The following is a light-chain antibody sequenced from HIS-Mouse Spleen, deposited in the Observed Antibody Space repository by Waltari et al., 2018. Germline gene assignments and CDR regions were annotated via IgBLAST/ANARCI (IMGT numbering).Light chain of an antibody. V-gene: IGLV2-11*01. CDR1: SSDVGGYNY. CDR3: CSYAGSYTFVV. Sequence: QSALTQPRSVSGSPGQSVTISCTGTSSDVGGYNYVSWYQQHPGKAPKLMIYDVSKRPSGAPDCSSGSNSANTASLTVSGLQADDEADYYCCSYAGSYTFVVFGGGTKLTVL. J-gene: IGLJ2*01. CDR2: DVS.